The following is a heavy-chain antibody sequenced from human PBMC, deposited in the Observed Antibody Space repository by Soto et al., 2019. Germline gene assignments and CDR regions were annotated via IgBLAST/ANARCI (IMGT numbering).Heavy chain of an antibody. CDR1: GGSISSYY. CDR2: IYYSGST. CDR3: ARALYSSSWYGY. D-gene: IGHD6-13*01. V-gene: IGHV4-59*01. J-gene: IGHJ4*02. Sequence: SETLSLTCTVSGGSISSYYWSWIRQPPGKGLEWIGYIYYSGSTNYNPSLKSRVTISVDTSKNQFSLKLSSVTAADTAVYYCARALYSSSWYGYWGQGTPVTVSS.